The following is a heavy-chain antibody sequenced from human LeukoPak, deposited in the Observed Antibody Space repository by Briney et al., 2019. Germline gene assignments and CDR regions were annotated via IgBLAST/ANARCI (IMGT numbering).Heavy chain of an antibody. CDR2: IYYSGST. CDR1: GGSISSYY. Sequence: KPSETLSLTCTVSGGSISSYYWSWIRQPPGKGLEWIGYIYYSGSTYYNPSLKSRVTISVDTSKNQFSLKLSSVTAADTAVYYCARVVAGRTNWFDPWGQGTLVTVSS. V-gene: IGHV4-59*01. D-gene: IGHD6-19*01. J-gene: IGHJ5*02. CDR3: ARVVAGRTNWFDP.